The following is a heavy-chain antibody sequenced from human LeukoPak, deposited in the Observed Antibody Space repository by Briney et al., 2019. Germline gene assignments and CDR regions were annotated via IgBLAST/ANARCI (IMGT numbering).Heavy chain of an antibody. Sequence: SVKVSCKASGGTLSSYAISWVRQAPGQGLEWMGRIIPILGIANYAQKFQGRVTITADKSTSTAYMELSSLRSEDTAVYYCARETQVRGVINSSHWGQGTLVTVSS. CDR1: GGTLSSYA. CDR3: ARETQVRGVINSSH. CDR2: IIPILGIA. J-gene: IGHJ4*02. D-gene: IGHD3-10*01. V-gene: IGHV1-69*04.